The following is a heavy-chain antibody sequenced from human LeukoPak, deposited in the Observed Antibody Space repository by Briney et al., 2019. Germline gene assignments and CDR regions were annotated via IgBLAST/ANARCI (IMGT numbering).Heavy chain of an antibody. CDR2: VSAANNP. CDR1: GYIFTPHH. V-gene: IGHV1-3*01. D-gene: IGHD5-24*01. CDR3: AMSVEMPPIPSFDY. Sequence: ASMKVSCKTSGYIFTPHHIHWMRQAPGQGLELLGWVSAANNPEYSQKFQGRAVITRDASATTSYLELNSLRSEDTAVYYCAMSVEMPPIPSFDYWGQGTLVTVSS. J-gene: IGHJ4*02.